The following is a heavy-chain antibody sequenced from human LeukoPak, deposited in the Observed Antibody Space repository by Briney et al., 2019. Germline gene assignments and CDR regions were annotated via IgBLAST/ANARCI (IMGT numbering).Heavy chain of an antibody. Sequence: GASVKVSCKASGYTFTSYAMHWVRQAPGQRLEWMGWINAGYGNTKYSQKFQGRVTITRDTSASTAYMELSSLRSEDTAVYYCARWTAEGSDYWGQGTLVTVSS. J-gene: IGHJ4*02. V-gene: IGHV1-3*01. CDR3: ARWTAEGSDY. CDR2: INAGYGNT. CDR1: GYTFTSYA. D-gene: IGHD2-2*01.